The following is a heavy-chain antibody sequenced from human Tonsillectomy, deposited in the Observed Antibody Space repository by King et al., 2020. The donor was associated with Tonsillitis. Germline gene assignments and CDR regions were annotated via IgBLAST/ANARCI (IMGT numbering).Heavy chain of an antibody. J-gene: IGHJ4*02. D-gene: IGHD2-2*01. CDR2: IHYTGTT. CDR1: GGSISGYY. V-gene: IGHV4-59*01. CDR3: ARDYCTETTCYPFDY. Sequence: VPLQESGPGLVKPSETLSLTCTVSGGSISGYYWSWLRQPPGKGLEWLGYIHYTGTTKYSPSLESRVTISVDTSKNHFFLKLTSVTAADTAVYYCARDYCTETTCYPFDYWGQGTLVTVSS.